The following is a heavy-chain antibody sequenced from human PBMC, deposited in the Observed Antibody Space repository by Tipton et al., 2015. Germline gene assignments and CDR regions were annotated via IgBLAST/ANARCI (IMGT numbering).Heavy chain of an antibody. CDR1: GFTFSNNW. CDR2: IKQDGTEK. V-gene: IGHV3-7*01. J-gene: IGHJ6*02. Sequence: SLRLSCAASGFTFSNNWMSWVRQAPGKGLEWVASIKQDGTEKYYVDSVKGRLTISRDNAQNSVYLQMKSLRVGDTALYFCARGSYSSSPYYYAMDVWGQGTTVTVSS. D-gene: IGHD6-13*01. CDR3: ARGSYSSSPYYYAMDV.